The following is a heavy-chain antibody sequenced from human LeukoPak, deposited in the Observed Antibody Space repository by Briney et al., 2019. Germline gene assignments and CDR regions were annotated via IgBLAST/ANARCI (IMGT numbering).Heavy chain of an antibody. CDR1: GFNFRAYW. V-gene: IGHV3-7*01. D-gene: IGHD1-14*01. CDR2: LNQDADRE. J-gene: IGHJ4*02. Sequence: PGRSLRLSCAASGFNFRAYWMSWARQAPGKGLEWVASLNQDADREYYVDSVKGRFTISRDNAKNSLYLQMDSLRVEDTAVYYCARATTASARDHWGQGTLVTVSS. CDR3: ARATTASARDH.